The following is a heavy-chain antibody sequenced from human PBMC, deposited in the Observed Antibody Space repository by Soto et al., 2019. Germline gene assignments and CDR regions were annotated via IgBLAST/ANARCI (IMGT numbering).Heavy chain of an antibody. CDR3: AKDQLRDYYDSSVCFDY. J-gene: IGHJ4*02. Sequence: EVQLLESGGGLVQPGGSLRLSCAASGFTFSSYAMSWVRQAPGKGLEWVSAISGSGGSTYYADSVKGRFTISRDNSKNTLYLQMNSLRAEDTAVYYCAKDQLRDYYDSSVCFDYWGQGTLVTVSS. CDR2: ISGSGGST. CDR1: GFTFSSYA. D-gene: IGHD3-22*01. V-gene: IGHV3-23*01.